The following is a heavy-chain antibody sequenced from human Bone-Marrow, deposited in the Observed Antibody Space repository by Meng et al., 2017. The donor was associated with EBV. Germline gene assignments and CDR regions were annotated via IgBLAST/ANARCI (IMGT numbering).Heavy chain of an antibody. V-gene: IGHV3-30*18. D-gene: IGHD4-11*01. CDR3: AKVGRPLQYWLDP. Sequence: QGQLGGSGGGVVQPGRSLRLSCAASGFIFDNSAMHWVRQAPGKGLEWVAFISYDGSNKYYADSVKGRFTISRDNSKNTLYLQMNSLRAEDTAVYYCAKVGRPLQYWLDPWGQGTLVTVSS. CDR2: ISYDGSNK. CDR1: GFIFDNSA. J-gene: IGHJ5*02.